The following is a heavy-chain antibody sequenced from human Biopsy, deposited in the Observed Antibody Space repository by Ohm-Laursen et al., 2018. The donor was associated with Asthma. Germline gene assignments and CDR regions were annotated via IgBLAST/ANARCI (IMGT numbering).Heavy chain of an antibody. Sequence: SLRLSCTASGFILSNYDMHWVRQAPGKGLEWVAVLSYNGNNKYYADSVRGRFTISRENSENTLYLQMNSLRVEDTAVYYCARGDWYGSASNGYWGQGTLVTVSA. V-gene: IGHV3-30*03. D-gene: IGHD6-6*01. CDR1: GFILSNYD. J-gene: IGHJ4*02. CDR2: LSYNGNNK. CDR3: ARGDWYGSASNGY.